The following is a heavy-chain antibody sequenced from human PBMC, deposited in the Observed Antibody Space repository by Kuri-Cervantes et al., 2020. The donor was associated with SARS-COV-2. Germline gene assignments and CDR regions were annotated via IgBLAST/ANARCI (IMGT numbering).Heavy chain of an antibody. V-gene: IGHV3-30*01. D-gene: IGHD1/OR15-1a*01. Sequence: GESLKISCAASGFTFSSYAMHWVRQAPGKGLEWVAVISYDGSNIYYADSVKGRFTISRDNSKNTLYLQMNSLRAEDTAVYYCAREGTGTNWYFDLWGRGTLVTVSS. J-gene: IGHJ2*01. CDR2: ISYDGSNI. CDR1: GFTFSSYA. CDR3: AREGTGTNWYFDL.